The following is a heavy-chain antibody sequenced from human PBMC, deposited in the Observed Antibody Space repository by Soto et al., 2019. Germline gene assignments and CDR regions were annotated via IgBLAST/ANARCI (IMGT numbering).Heavy chain of an antibody. Sequence: GGSLRLSCAASGFTFSDYYMSWIRQAPGKGLEWVSYISSSGSTIYYADSVKGRFTISRDNAKNSLYLQMNSLRAEDTAVYYCARRLGYCSSTSCYDLYNWFDPWGQGTLVTVSS. V-gene: IGHV3-11*01. CDR2: ISSSGSTI. CDR1: GFTFSDYY. D-gene: IGHD2-2*01. CDR3: ARRLGYCSSTSCYDLYNWFDP. J-gene: IGHJ5*02.